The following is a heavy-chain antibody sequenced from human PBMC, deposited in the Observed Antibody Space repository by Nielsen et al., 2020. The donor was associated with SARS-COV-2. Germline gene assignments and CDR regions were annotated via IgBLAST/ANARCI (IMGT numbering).Heavy chain of an antibody. V-gene: IGHV4-59*12. CDR1: GGSISAYY. J-gene: IGHJ6*02. CDR2: IYYSGST. Sequence: SETLSLTCTLSGGSISAYYWSWIRQPPGKGLEWIGYIYYSGSTNYNPSLKSRVTISVDTSKNQFSLKLSSVTAADTALYYCARERVGGITIFGVVTRYGMDVWGQGTTVTVSS. D-gene: IGHD3-3*01. CDR3: ARERVGGITIFGVVTRYGMDV.